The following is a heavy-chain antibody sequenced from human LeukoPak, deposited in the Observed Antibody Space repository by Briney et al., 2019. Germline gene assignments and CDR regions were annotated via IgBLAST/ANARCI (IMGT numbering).Heavy chain of an antibody. D-gene: IGHD3-9*01. J-gene: IGHJ3*02. Sequence: GGSLRLSCAASGFTFSSYWMHWVRQAPGKGLVWVSRINSDGSSTSYADSVKGRFTISRDNAKNTLYLQMNSLRAEDTAVYYCARDMHYDILTGYFTYAFDIWGQGTMVTVSS. CDR3: ARDMHYDILTGYFTYAFDI. CDR2: INSDGSST. V-gene: IGHV3-74*01. CDR1: GFTFSSYW.